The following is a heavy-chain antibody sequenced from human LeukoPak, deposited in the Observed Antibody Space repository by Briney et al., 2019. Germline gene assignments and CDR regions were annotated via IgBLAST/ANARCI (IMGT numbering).Heavy chain of an antibody. Sequence: GGSLRLSCAASGFTVSSNYMSWVRQAPRKGLEWVSVIYSGGSTDYADSVKGRFTISRDNSKNTLYLQMNSLRAEDTAVYYCALQNDSSPFDYWGQGTLVTVSS. V-gene: IGHV3-53*01. CDR1: GFTVSSNY. CDR3: ALQNDSSPFDY. J-gene: IGHJ4*02. CDR2: IYSGGST. D-gene: IGHD3-22*01.